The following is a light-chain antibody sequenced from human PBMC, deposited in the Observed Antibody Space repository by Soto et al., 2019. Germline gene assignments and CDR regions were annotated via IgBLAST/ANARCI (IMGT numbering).Light chain of an antibody. CDR3: HQFGRPPLAFT. Sequence: ESMLTQSPGTLSLSPGERATLSCRASQSVSTRYLAWYQQKPGQAPRLLIYGASIRAAGIPDRFSGSGSGTYLTLTLSRLEPEDFAVYYCHQFGRPPLAFTFGQGTKLEI. V-gene: IGKV3-20*01. J-gene: IGKJ2*01. CDR2: GAS. CDR1: QSVSTRY.